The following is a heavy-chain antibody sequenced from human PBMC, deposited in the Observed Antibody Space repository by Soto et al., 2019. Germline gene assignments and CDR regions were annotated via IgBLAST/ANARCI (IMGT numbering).Heavy chain of an antibody. V-gene: IGHV3-49*04. CDR3: TRVGTYDSSGPHAFDI. D-gene: IGHD3-22*01. CDR2: IRSKAYGGTT. CDR1: GFTFGDYA. Sequence: PGGSLRLSCTASGFTFGDYAMSWVRQAPGKGLEWVGFIRSKAYGGTTEYAASVKGRFTISRDDSKSIAYLQMNSLKTEDTAVYYCTRVGTYDSSGPHAFDIWGQGTMVTVSS. J-gene: IGHJ3*02.